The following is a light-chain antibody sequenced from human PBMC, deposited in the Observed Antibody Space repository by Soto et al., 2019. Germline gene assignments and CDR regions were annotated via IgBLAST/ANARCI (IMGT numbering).Light chain of an antibody. V-gene: IGKV1-9*01. J-gene: IGKJ1*01. Sequence: IPLTQSPSSLSASVGDRLTITCRASQGISSDLAWYQQKPGKAPKLLIYAAFTLQSGVPSRFSGSGSATGFTLTISSLQPEDFATYYCQQLNSYPPTFGQGTKVEIK. CDR1: QGISSD. CDR2: AAF. CDR3: QQLNSYPPT.